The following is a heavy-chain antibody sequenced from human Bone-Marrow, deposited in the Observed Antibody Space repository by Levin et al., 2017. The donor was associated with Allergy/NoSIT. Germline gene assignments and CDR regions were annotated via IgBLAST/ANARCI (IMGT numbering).Heavy chain of an antibody. V-gene: IGHV3-7*01. CDR1: GFTFSSYW. Sequence: LSLTCAASGFTFSSYWMSWVRQAPGKGLEWVANIKQDGSEKYYVDSVKGRFTISRDNAKNSLYLQMNSLRAEDTAVYYCARDYQWLAETYYFDYWGQGTLVTVSS. CDR3: ARDYQWLAETYYFDY. D-gene: IGHD6-19*01. J-gene: IGHJ4*02. CDR2: IKQDGSEK.